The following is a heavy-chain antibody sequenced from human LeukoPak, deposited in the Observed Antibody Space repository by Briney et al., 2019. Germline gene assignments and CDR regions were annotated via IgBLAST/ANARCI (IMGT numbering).Heavy chain of an antibody. CDR1: GFSFSSYG. CDR3: ARDRGYSTFDY. CDR2: IWYDGTNK. J-gene: IGHJ4*02. V-gene: IGHV3-33*01. Sequence: GGSLRLSCAASGFSFSSYGMHWVRQAPGKGLEWVAVIWYDGTNKYYADSVKGRFTISRDNSKNTLYLQMNSLRDEDTAVYYCARDRGYSTFDYWGQGTLVTVSS. D-gene: IGHD4-23*01.